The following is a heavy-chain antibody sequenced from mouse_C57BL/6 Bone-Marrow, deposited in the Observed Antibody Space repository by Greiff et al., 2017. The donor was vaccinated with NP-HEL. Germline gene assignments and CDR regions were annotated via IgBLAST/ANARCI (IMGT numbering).Heavy chain of an antibody. CDR3: TRQGYGSGVLY. Sequence: LVESGGDLVKPGGSLKLSCAASGFTFSSYGMSWVRQTPDKRLEWVATISSGGSYTYYPDSVKGRFTISRDNAKNALYLQMSSLKSEDTAMYCCTRQGYGSGVLYWGQGTTLTVSS. CDR1: GFTFSSYG. D-gene: IGHD1-1*01. V-gene: IGHV5-6*01. J-gene: IGHJ2*01. CDR2: ISSGGSYT.